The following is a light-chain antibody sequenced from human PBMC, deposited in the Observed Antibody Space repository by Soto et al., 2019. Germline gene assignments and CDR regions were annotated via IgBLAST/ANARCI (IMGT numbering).Light chain of an antibody. V-gene: IGKV1-5*03. J-gene: IGKJ1*01. CDR1: QSISSW. CDR3: QQYNSYSRT. Sequence: DIQMTQSPSTLSASVGDRVTITCRASQSISSWLAWYQQKPGKAPKLLIYKASSLESGVPSRFRGRGSGKEFTLTISSLQPDDFATYYCQQYNSYSRTFGQGTKVEIK. CDR2: KAS.